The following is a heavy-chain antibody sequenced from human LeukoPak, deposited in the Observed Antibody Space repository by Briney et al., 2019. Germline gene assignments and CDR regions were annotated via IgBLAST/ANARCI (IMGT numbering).Heavy chain of an antibody. CDR1: AYAFTSYS. J-gene: IGHJ6*03. CDR3: ARYWSSTSCHDYYYYMDV. V-gene: IGHV1-8*01. Sequence: ASVKVSCKASAYAFTSYSNNWVRHGTGQGLEWMGWLNPNSGNTRYAQKFQGRVTMTRNTSISTAYMALRSLRSEDTAVYYCARYWSSTSCHDYYYYMDVWGKGTTVTVSS. CDR2: LNPNSGNT. D-gene: IGHD2-2*01.